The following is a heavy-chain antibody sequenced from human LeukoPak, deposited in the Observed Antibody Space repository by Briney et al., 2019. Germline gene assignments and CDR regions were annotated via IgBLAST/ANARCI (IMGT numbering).Heavy chain of an antibody. CDR3: ARDHLADYFDY. D-gene: IGHD3-3*02. Sequence: PSETLSLTCTVSGGSISSYYWSWIRKPPGKGLDGIGYIYYSGSTNYNSSLKSRVTISIDTSKNQFSLRLSSVTAADTAVYYCARDHLADYFDYWGQGTLVTVSS. CDR2: IYYSGST. CDR1: GGSISSYY. V-gene: IGHV4-59*01. J-gene: IGHJ4*02.